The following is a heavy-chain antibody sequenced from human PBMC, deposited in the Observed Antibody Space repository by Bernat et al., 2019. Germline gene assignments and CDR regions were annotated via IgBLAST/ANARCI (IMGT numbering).Heavy chain of an antibody. V-gene: IGHV3-72*01. Sequence: EVKLVESGGGLVQLGGSLRLSCAGSGLTLSDHYMDWIRQAPGKGLEWVGLTRDKAKSYTTEYAASLKGRVTISRDDSGNSLYLQMNSLKSVYTAVYYCARLHTSVVVTADWGQGTLVIVSS. CDR2: TRDKAKSYTT. J-gene: IGHJ4*02. CDR1: GLTLSDHY. CDR3: ARLHTSVVVTAD. D-gene: IGHD2-21*02.